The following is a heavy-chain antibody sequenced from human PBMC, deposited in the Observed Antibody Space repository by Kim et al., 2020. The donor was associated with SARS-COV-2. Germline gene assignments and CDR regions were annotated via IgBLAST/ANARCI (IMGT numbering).Heavy chain of an antibody. Sequence: NPSLKSRVTISVDTSKNQFSLKLSSVTAADTAVYYCARSARWAAAGPFDYWGRNPGHRLL. V-gene: IGHV4-59*01. CDR3: ARSARWAAAGPFDY. D-gene: IGHD6-13*01. J-gene: IGHJ4*01.